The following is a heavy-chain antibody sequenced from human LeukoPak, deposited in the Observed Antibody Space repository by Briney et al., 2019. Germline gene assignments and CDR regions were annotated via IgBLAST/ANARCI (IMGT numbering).Heavy chain of an antibody. Sequence: PGGSLRLSCAASGFTFSSYAMSWVRQAPGKGLEWVSAISGSGGSTYYADSVKGRFTISRDNSKNTLYLQMNSLRAEDTAVYYCARGLATGLYYDILTGVAEFDYWGQGTLVTVSS. V-gene: IGHV3-23*01. CDR1: GFTFSSYA. D-gene: IGHD3-9*01. CDR2: ISGSGGST. CDR3: ARGLATGLYYDILTGVAEFDY. J-gene: IGHJ4*02.